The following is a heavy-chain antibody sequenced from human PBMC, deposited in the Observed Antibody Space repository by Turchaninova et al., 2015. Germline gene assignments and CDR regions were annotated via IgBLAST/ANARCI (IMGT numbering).Heavy chain of an antibody. CDR2: MYYSGGT. D-gene: IGHD2-15*01. Sequence: QVQLQEXXXGLXXPSATLSLXCTVPGGSISSNYWSWIRQPPGKGLEWIGYMYYSGGTNYNPSLKSRVTISVDTSKNQFSLNLSSVTAADTAVYYCARGSRGIYWYFDLWGRGTLVTVSS. CDR3: ARGSRGIYWYFDL. CDR1: GGSISSNY. J-gene: IGHJ2*01. V-gene: IGHV4-59*12.